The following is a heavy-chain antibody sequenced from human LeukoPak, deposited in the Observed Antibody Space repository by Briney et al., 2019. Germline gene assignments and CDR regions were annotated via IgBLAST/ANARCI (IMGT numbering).Heavy chain of an antibody. CDR1: GYSFTTYW. V-gene: IGHV5-51*01. CDR2: IYPGDFDT. Sequence: GESLKISCKGSGYSFTTYWIGWLRQMPGKGLEGMGVIYPGDFDTRYGPSFQGQVTISADKSTNTVYLQWSSLKASDTAMYYCARPCDYGGLPSAFDIWGQGTMVTVSS. CDR3: ARPCDYGGLPSAFDI. J-gene: IGHJ3*02. D-gene: IGHD4-23*01.